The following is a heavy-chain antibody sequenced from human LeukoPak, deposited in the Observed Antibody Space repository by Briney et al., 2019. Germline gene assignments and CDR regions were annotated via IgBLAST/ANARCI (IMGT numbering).Heavy chain of an antibody. Sequence: PGGSLRLSCAASGLTVGRYWLTWVRQAPGKGLEWVANINQDGSESNYVDSVKGRFTISRDNAKSSLYLQTDSLKDEDTAVYHCVCPDCTADACFAPSFNCFDHWGQGSLVTVSS. D-gene: IGHD2-8*02. J-gene: IGHJ4*02. V-gene: IGHV3-7*03. CDR3: VCPDCTADACFAPSFNCFDH. CDR1: GLTVGRYW. CDR2: INQDGSES.